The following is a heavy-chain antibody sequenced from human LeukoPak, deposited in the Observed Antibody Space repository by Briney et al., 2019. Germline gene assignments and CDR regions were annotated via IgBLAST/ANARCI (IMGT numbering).Heavy chain of an antibody. CDR3: AAYSTSPNLDY. J-gene: IGHJ4*02. V-gene: IGHV1-69*06. CDR2: IVPIFGTT. Sequence: SVKVSCKVSGDTFTSYAFSWVRQAPGQGLEWMGSIVPIFGTTDLPRKFQGRVTITADTSTTTAYVELTSLKSEDTALYYCAAYSTSPNLDYWGQATLVTVSS. CDR1: GDTFTSYA. D-gene: IGHD6-13*01.